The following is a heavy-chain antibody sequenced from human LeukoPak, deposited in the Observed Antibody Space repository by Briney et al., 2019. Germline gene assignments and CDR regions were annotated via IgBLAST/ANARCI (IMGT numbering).Heavy chain of an antibody. CDR1: GVSISGSGHY. D-gene: IGHD1-26*01. J-gene: IGHJ4*02. Sequence: SETLSLTCAVSGVSISGSGHYWGWIRQPPGKGLEWIGNIYHSGSTYYNASLQSRVTISIDTSRNQFSLRLNSVTAADTAMYYCAKSGGYGLIDCWGQGTLVTVSS. CDR3: AKSGGYGLIDC. V-gene: IGHV4-39*01. CDR2: IYHSGST.